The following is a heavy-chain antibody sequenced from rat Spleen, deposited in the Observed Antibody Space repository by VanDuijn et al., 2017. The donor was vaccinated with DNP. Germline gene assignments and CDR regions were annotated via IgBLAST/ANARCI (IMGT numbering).Heavy chain of an antibody. J-gene: IGHJ1*01. Sequence: EVQLVETGGGLVQPGRSLKLSCVASGFTFSSYWMFWVRQVPGKGLEWVASITRSGGSPFYPDSVKDRFTISRDNAKNTLYLQMSSLRSEDTATYYCARPKTGRRDYYWYFDFWGPGTMVTVSS. CDR2: ITRSGGSP. V-gene: IGHV5-58*01. CDR3: ARPKTGRRDYYWYFDF. CDR1: GFTFSSYW. D-gene: IGHD5-1*01.